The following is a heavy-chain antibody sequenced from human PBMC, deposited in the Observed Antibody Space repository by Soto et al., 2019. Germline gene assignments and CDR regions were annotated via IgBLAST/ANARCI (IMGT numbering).Heavy chain of an antibody. V-gene: IGHV4-59*02. J-gene: IGHJ4*02. D-gene: IGHD1-26*01. CDR3: ARGVGSSPPRY. CDR2: IYDSGSP. Sequence: PSETLSLTCTISGGSVSVYYWSWIRQPPGQALERIGYIYDSGSPYYNPSFRSRVIISADTSKNEISLKLTSATAADTAVYYCARGVGSSPPRYWGRGTLVTVSS. CDR1: GGSVSVYY.